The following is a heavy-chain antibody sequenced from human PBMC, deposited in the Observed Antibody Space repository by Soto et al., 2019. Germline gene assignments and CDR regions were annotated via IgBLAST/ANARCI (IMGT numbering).Heavy chain of an antibody. V-gene: IGHV1-18*01. CDR2: ISAYNGNT. Sequence: ASVKVSCKASGYTFTSYGISWVRQAPGQGLEWMGWISAYNGNTNYAQKLQGRVTMTTDTSTSTAYMELRSLRSDDTAVYYCARDSGSSSSGYYGRDVGGQGTTVTVSS. J-gene: IGHJ6*02. D-gene: IGHD6-6*01. CDR3: ARDSGSSSSGYYGRDV. CDR1: GYTFTSYG.